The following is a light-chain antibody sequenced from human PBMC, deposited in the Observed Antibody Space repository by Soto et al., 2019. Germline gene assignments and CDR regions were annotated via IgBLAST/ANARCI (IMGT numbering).Light chain of an antibody. V-gene: IGLV2-18*01. J-gene: IGLJ1*01. CDR3: SLYTSSSTYV. CDR2: EVS. Sequence: SVLTQPASVSGSPGQSITISCTGTSTDIGAYNYVSWYQQPPGTAPKVMIYEVSNPPSGVPDRFSGSKSGNTASLTISGLQAEDEADYYCSLYTSSSTYVFGTGTKVTVL. CDR1: STDIGAYNY.